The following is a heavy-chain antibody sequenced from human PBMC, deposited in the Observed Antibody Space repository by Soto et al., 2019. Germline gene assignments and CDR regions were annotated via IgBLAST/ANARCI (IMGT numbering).Heavy chain of an antibody. CDR2: IYYSGST. V-gene: IGHV4-59*01. Sequence: SETLSLTCTVSGGSISSYCWSWIRQPPGKGLEWIGYIYYSGSTNYNPSLKSRVTISVDTSKNQFSLKLSSVTAADTAVYYCARDLNWNPGWFDPWGQGTLVTV. CDR1: GGSISSYC. CDR3: ARDLNWNPGWFDP. J-gene: IGHJ5*02. D-gene: IGHD1-20*01.